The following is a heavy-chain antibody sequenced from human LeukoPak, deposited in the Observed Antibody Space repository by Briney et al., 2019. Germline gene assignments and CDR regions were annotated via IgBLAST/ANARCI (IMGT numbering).Heavy chain of an antibody. CDR1: GYTFTGHY. CDR2: IHPSGGSP. CDR3: ARATLDAAMVYWYFDL. Sequence: GASVTLSCKASGYTFTGHYMHWVRQAPGQGPEWMGVIHPSGGSPTSAQKFQGRVTMTTDTSTSTVYAELRSLNSDDTAVYFCARATLDAAMVYWYFDLWGRGTLVTVSS. V-gene: IGHV1-46*01. D-gene: IGHD5-18*01. J-gene: IGHJ2*01.